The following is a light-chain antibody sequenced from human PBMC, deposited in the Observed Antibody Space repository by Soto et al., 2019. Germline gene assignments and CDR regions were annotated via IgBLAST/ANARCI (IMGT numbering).Light chain of an antibody. CDR3: QQHNQWPIT. CDR2: GAS. CDR1: QSVNTN. V-gene: IGKV3D-15*01. J-gene: IGKJ5*01. Sequence: ETVMTQSPATLSVSPGERATLSCRASQSVNTNLACYEQKSGQAPRLLVYGASNRATGIPDRFSGSGSGTEFTLTINSLQSEDSAVYYGQQHNQWPITFGQGRRLAIK.